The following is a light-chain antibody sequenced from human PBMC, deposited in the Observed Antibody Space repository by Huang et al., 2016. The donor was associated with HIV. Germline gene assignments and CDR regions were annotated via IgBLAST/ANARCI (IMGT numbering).Light chain of an antibody. CDR3: QQTYSAPVT. Sequence: DIQVTQSPSSLSASVGGGVTITCRTSQRISSHLSWYQQKIGKGPKLLIYSSTVLQSGVPSRFTGSGSGTDVTLTINSLQPEDFATYYCQQTYSAPVTFGGGTRVEIK. CDR1: QRISSH. J-gene: IGKJ4*01. V-gene: IGKV1-39*01. CDR2: SST.